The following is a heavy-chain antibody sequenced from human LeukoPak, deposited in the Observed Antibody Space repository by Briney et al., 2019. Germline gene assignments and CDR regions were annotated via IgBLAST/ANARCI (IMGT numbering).Heavy chain of an antibody. V-gene: IGHV3-15*01. CDR1: GFTVSNGW. Sequence: GGSLTLFCAFSGFTVSNGWMACVRQAPGKGLEWVGRIKSKNDGGTTDYAAPVKGRFTISRDDSRNTLYVQMNSLKIEDTAVYYCTCPGSHFDYWGQGTLVTVSS. D-gene: IGHD1-26*01. CDR2: IKSKNDGGTT. CDR3: TCPGSHFDY. J-gene: IGHJ4*02.